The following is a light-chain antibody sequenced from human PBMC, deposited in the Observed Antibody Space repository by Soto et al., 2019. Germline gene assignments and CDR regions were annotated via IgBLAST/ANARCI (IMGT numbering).Light chain of an antibody. Sequence: QSALTQPPSASGSPGQSVTISCTGTSSDVGGYNYVSWYQQHPGKAPKLMIYEVSKRPSGVPDRFSASKAGNTASLTVSGRQAEDDADYYCNSYSGSNNGLCGGGTKLTVL. CDR3: NSYSGSNNGL. CDR2: EVS. CDR1: SSDVGGYNY. J-gene: IGLJ3*02. V-gene: IGLV2-8*01.